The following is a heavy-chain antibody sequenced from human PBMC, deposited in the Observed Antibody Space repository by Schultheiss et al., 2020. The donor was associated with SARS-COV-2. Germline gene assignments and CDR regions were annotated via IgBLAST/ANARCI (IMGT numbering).Heavy chain of an antibody. D-gene: IGHD3-22*01. CDR2: IYYSGST. V-gene: IGHV4-30-4*01. J-gene: IGHJ5*02. Sequence: SETLSLTCGVSGGSISSGGYCWSWIRQPPGKGLEWIGYIYYSGSTYYNPSLKSRVTISVDTSKNQFSLKLTSVIAADTAVYYCGRIVLARHWFDPWGQGTLVTVSS. CDR1: GGSISSGGYC. CDR3: GRIVLARHWFDP.